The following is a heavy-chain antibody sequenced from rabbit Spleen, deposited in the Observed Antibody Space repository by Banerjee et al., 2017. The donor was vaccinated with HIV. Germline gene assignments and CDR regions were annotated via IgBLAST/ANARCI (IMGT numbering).Heavy chain of an antibody. CDR3: AREWAGSGDLYYFDL. D-gene: IGHD2-1*01. V-gene: IGHV1S40*01. CDR1: GIDFSSSYY. CDR2: IYGGGSGDT. Sequence: QSLEESGGDLVKPGASLTLTCTASGIDFSSSYYMCWVRQAPGKELEWIACIYGGGSGDTYYATWAKGRFTISRTSSTTVTLQMTSLTAADTATYFCAREWAGSGDLYYFDLWGQGTLVTVS. J-gene: IGHJ4*01.